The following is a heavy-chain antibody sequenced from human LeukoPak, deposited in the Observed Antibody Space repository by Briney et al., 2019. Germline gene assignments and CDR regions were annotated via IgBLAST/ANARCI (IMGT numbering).Heavy chain of an antibody. D-gene: IGHD3-9*01. J-gene: IGHJ4*02. CDR1: GYTFTSYG. CDR3: ARGRGGRYFDWSL. V-gene: IGHV1-8*02. Sequence: ASVKVSCKASGYTFTSYGISWVRQAPGQGLEWMGWMNPNSGNTGYAQKFQGRVTMTRNTSISTAYMELSSLRSEDTAVYYCARGRGGRYFDWSLWGQGTLVTVSS. CDR2: MNPNSGNT.